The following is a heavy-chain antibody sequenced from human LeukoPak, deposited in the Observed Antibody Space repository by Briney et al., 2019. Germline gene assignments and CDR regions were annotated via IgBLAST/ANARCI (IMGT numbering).Heavy chain of an antibody. V-gene: IGHV3-48*03. CDR2: INGRGSTI. J-gene: IGHJ4*02. D-gene: IGHD5-24*01. Sequence: SQRLPCAASGYPFNPYEMNGVRQARGKALEWVSYINGRGSTIYYAHSVKVRYTLSRDNENNSLYLQMNSMRADDTAVYYCVRSRWLRLGYFVCWGQGILVTVSS. CDR1: GYPFNPYE. CDR3: VRSRWLRLGYFVC.